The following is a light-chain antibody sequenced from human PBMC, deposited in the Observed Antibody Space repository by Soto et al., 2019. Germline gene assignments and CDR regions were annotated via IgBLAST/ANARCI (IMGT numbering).Light chain of an antibody. CDR1: TSNIGAGYD. CDR3: QSYDSSLSGYV. CDR2: DDN. Sequence: QSALTQPPSVSGAPGQRVTISCTGSTSNIGAGYDLHWYQQLPGTAPKLLIYDDNNRPSGVPDRFSGSKSGTSASLATTGLQAEHEADYYCQSYDSSLSGYVFGTGTKVTVL. J-gene: IGLJ1*01. V-gene: IGLV1-40*01.